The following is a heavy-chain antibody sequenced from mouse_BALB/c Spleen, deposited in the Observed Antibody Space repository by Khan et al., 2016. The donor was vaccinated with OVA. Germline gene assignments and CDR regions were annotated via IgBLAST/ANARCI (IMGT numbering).Heavy chain of an antibody. Sequence: QVQLQQSGPQLVRPGASVKISCKASGYSFTTYWMHWVKQRPGQGLEWIGMIDPSDSETRLNRKFKDKATLTVDKSSSTAYMRLSSPTSEDSAIYYCARKGDYGAWFAYWGQGTLVTVSA. J-gene: IGHJ3*01. D-gene: IGHD2-4*01. CDR3: ARKGDYGAWFAY. CDR2: IDPSDSET. CDR1: GYSFTTYW. V-gene: IGHV1S126*01.